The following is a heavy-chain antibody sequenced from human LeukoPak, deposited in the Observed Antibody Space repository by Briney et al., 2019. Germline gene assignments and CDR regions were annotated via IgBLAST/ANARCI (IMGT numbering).Heavy chain of an antibody. CDR2: IKQDESEK. CDR1: GFTFSNYW. J-gene: IGHJ4*02. V-gene: IGHV3-7*01. CDR3: ARPTPSLDS. Sequence: GGSLRLSCAASGFTFSNYWMTWVRQAPGKGLEWVANIKQDESEKYYLDSVKGRFTISRDNAKKSLFLQMNSLRAEDTAVYYCARPTPSLDSWGQGTLGTVSS.